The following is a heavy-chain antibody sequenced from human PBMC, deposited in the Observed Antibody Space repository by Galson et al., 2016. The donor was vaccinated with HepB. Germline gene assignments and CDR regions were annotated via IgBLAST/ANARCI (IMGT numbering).Heavy chain of an antibody. V-gene: IGHV4-30-4*01. CDR2: IYYSGST. J-gene: IGHJ4*02. CDR1: GGYISSGDYY. D-gene: IGHD3-3*01. Sequence: TLSLTCTVSGGYISSGDYYWSWIRQPPGKGLEWIGYIYYSGSTYYNPSLKSRVTISVDTSKNQFSLKLSSVTAADTAVYYCAREYYDFWSGYYHFYYFDYWGQGTLVTVSS. CDR3: AREYYDFWSGYYHFYYFDY.